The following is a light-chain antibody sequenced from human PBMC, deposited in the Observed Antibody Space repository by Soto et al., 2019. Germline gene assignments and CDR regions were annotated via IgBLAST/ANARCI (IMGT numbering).Light chain of an antibody. V-gene: IGKV1-16*02. CDR1: QGITNH. CDR2: AAS. Sequence: DIQMTQSPSSLSASVGDTVTITCRASQGITNHLAWFQQKPGKAPKSLIFAASSFQSGVPSKFSGRGSGTEFTLTISSLQPEDFAIYYCQQYNSFPLTFDQGTRLEIK. CDR3: QQYNSFPLT. J-gene: IGKJ5*01.